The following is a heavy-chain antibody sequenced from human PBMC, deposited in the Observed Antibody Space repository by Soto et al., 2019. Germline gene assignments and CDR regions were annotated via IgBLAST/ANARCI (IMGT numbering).Heavy chain of an antibody. Sequence: GGSLRLSCAASGFTVSSNYMSWVRQAPGKGLEWVSVIYSGGSTYYADSVKGRFTISRDNSKNTLYLQMNSLRAEDTAVYYCARVYYYHSSGLAFDIWGQGTMVTVSS. D-gene: IGHD3-22*01. CDR1: GFTVSSNY. J-gene: IGHJ3*02. CDR2: IYSGGST. V-gene: IGHV3-53*01. CDR3: ARVYYYHSSGLAFDI.